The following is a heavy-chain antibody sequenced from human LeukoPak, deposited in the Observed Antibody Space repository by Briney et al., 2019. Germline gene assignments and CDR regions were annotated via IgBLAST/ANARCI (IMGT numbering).Heavy chain of an antibody. D-gene: IGHD4-17*01. CDR3: VRAIMTTAINWFDP. CDR2: IKCDGSEK. J-gene: IGHJ5*02. V-gene: IGHV3-52*01. Sequence: PGGSLRLSCAASGFTFSSSWVHWVCQAPEKGLEWVADIKCDGSEKYYVDSVKGRLTISRDNAKNSLYLQVNSLRAEDMTVYYCVRAIMTTAINWFDPWGQGTLVTVSS. CDR1: GFTFSSSW.